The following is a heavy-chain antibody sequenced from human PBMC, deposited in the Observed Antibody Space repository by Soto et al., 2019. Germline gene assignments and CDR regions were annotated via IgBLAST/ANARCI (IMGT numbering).Heavy chain of an antibody. J-gene: IGHJ6*02. V-gene: IGHV3-74*01. CDR1: GFTFSSYW. CDR3: ARDSSVTNYYYGMDV. CDR2: ISGGGSGT. D-gene: IGHD4-4*01. Sequence: EVQLVESGGGLVQPGGSLRLSCAASGFTFSSYWMHWVRQAPGKGLVWVSSISGGGSGTNYADSVKGRFIISRDNSKNTLYLQMNSLRAEDTALYYCARDSSVTNYYYGMDVWGQGTTVTVSS.